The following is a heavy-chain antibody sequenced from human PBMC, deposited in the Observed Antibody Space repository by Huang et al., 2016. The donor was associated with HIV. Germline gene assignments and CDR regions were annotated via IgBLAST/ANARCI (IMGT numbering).Heavy chain of an antibody. CDR3: ARDPKYHRIGYYRQRRGIDI. CDR2: FSASSGYT. D-gene: IGHD3-22*01. CDR1: GYTFPSYG. J-gene: IGHJ3*02. Sequence: QIQLMQSGPELKQPGASVKVSCKASGYTFPSYGITWVRQAPGQGPEWRGWFSASSGYTEYAQKFQGRVTLTTDTSTNIAYMELRSLRSDDTAKYYCARDPKYHRIGYYRQRRGIDIWGQGTMVIVSS. V-gene: IGHV1-18*01.